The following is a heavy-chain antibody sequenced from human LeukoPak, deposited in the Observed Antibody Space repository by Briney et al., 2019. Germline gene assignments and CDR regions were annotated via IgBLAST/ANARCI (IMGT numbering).Heavy chain of an antibody. V-gene: IGHV3-23*01. D-gene: IGHD6-19*01. Sequence: PGGSLRPSCAASGFTFNSYAMTWVRQAPGKGLEWVSAISGGGGTTYYADSVKGRFTISRDNSKNTLYLQMNSLRAEDTAVYYCAKYRGPGSGWYGDYWGQGTLVTVSS. CDR1: GFTFNSYA. CDR3: AKYRGPGSGWYGDY. J-gene: IGHJ4*02. CDR2: ISGGGGTT.